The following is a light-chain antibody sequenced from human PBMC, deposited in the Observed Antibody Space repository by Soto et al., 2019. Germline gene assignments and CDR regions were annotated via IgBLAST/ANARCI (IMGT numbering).Light chain of an antibody. CDR2: AAS. V-gene: IGKV1-39*01. CDR3: QQSYSTPVT. J-gene: IGKJ1*01. Sequence: IQMTQSPSSLSASVGDRVTVTCRASQSIANFLNWYQQKPGKAPKLLIYAASSLQSGVPSRFSGSGSGTDFTLTISSLQPEDFATYYCQQSYSTPVTFGQGTKVDIK. CDR1: QSIANF.